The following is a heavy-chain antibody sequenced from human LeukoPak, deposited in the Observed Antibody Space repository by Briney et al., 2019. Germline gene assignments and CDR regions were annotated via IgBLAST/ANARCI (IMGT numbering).Heavy chain of an antibody. CDR3: ARILTSITMILNTDYGMDV. CDR1: GYTFTSYG. J-gene: IGHJ6*02. CDR2: ISAYNGNT. D-gene: IGHD3-22*01. V-gene: IGHV1-18*01. Sequence: GASVKVSCKASGYTFTSYGISWVRQAPGQGLECMGWISAYNGNTNYAQKLQGRVTMTTDTSTSTAYMDLSSLRSDDTAVYYCARILTSITMILNTDYGMDVWGQGTTVTVSS.